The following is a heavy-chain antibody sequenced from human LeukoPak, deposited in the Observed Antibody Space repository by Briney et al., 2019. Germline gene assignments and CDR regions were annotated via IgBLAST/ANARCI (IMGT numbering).Heavy chain of an antibody. CDR2: IKLDGSEK. J-gene: IGHJ4*02. V-gene: IGHV3-7*03. CDR1: GFTFGKYW. D-gene: IGHD3-3*01. Sequence: GGSLRLSCVASGFTFGKYWMSWVRQAPGKGLEWVANIKLDGSEKNYVDSEKGRFTISRDNTKNSLYLQMNSLRVEDTAVFYCARDQYDTWSRRGNFDSWGQGTLVIVSS. CDR3: ARDQYDTWSRRGNFDS.